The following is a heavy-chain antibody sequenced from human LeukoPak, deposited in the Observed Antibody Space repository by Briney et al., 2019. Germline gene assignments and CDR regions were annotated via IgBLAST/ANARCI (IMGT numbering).Heavy chain of an antibody. CDR1: GYSISSGYY. Sequence: SETLSLTCTVSGYSISSGYYWGWIRQPPGKGLEWIGSTYHSGSTYYNPSLKSRVTISGDTSKNQFSLKLSSVTAADTAVYYCAKLRYSYGFGYYFDYWGQGTLVTVSS. V-gene: IGHV4-38-2*02. J-gene: IGHJ4*02. CDR3: AKLRYSYGFGYYFDY. CDR2: TYHSGST. D-gene: IGHD5-18*01.